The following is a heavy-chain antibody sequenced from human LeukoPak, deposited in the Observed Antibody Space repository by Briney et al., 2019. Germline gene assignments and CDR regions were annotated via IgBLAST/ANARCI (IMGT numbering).Heavy chain of an antibody. V-gene: IGHV1-2*02. CDR3: AREDLYYYDSSGSEYFQH. D-gene: IGHD3-22*01. CDR1: GGTGGTFNSYD. Sequence: EASVRVSCKGSGGTGGTFNSYDISWVRQAPGQGLEWMGWINPNSGGTNYAQKFQGRVTMTRDTSISTAYMELSRLRSDDTAVYYCAREDLYYYDSSGSEYFQHWGQGTLVTVSS. CDR2: INPNSGGT. J-gene: IGHJ1*01.